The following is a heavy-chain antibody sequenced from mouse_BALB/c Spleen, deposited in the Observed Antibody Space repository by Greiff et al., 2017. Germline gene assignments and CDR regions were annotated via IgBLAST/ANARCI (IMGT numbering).Heavy chain of an antibody. D-gene: IGHD2-3*01. V-gene: IGHV5-6-5*01. J-gene: IGHJ4*01. CDR1: GFTFSSYA. Sequence: EVMLVESGGGLVKPGGSLKLSCAASGFTFSSYAMSWVRQTPEKRLEWVASISSGGSTYYPDSVKGRFTISRDNARNILYLQMSSLRSEDTAMYYCAIGGYYVYYAMDYWGQGTSVTVSS. CDR2: ISSGGST. CDR3: AIGGYYVYYAMDY.